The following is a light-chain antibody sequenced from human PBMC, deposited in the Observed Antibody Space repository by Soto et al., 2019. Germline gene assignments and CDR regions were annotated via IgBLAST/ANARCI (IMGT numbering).Light chain of an antibody. CDR2: EVS. V-gene: IGLV2-8*01. J-gene: IGLJ1*01. CDR3: SSYAGSSYV. CDR1: SSDVGGYNY. Sequence: QSVLTQPPSASGSPGQSVTISCTGTSSDVGGYNYVSWYQQHPGKAPKLMIYEVSKRPSGVPDRFSGSKSGNTASLTVSGLQAEDEADYYCSSYAGSSYVFGTGTKDTDL.